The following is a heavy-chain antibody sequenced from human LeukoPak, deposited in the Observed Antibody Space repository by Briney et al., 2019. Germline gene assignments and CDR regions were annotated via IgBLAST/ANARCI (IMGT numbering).Heavy chain of an antibody. CDR3: ARDREVVPALAVAGPRAFDI. Sequence: SETLSLTCTVSGGSITSSSHYWGWIRQPPGKGLEWIGSIYYSGDTYYNPSLKSRVTISVDTSRSQFSLKLSSVTAADTAVYYCARDREVVPALAVAGPRAFDIWGQGTMVTVSS. V-gene: IGHV4-39*02. D-gene: IGHD6-19*01. CDR2: IYYSGDT. CDR1: GGSITSSSHY. J-gene: IGHJ3*02.